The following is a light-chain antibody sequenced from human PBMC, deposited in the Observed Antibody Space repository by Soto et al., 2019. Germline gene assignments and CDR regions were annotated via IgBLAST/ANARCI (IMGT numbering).Light chain of an antibody. CDR3: QKYSSVPV. CDR2: AAS. V-gene: IGKV1-27*01. Sequence: DIQMTQSPTSLSASVGDRVTITCRASQGIRNFVAWDQQKPGKAPKLLIYAASTLQSGVPSRFSGSGSGTDFTRTINSLQPEAVATSSCQKYSSVPVFGPGTKVEIK. CDR1: QGIRNF. J-gene: IGKJ3*01.